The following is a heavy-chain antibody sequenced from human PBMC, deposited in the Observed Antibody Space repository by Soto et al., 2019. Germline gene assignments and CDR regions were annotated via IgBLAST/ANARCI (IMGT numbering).Heavy chain of an antibody. J-gene: IGHJ6*03. CDR1: GGSISSYY. Sequence: SETLSLTCTVSGGSISSYYWSWIRQPPGKGLEWIGYIYYSGSTNYNPSLKSRVTISVDTSKNQFSLKLSSVTAADTAVYYCARDEGSSTDFRSGYPNYYMDVWGKGTTVTVSS. CDR3: ARDEGSSTDFRSGYPNYYMDV. V-gene: IGHV4-59*01. D-gene: IGHD3-3*01. CDR2: IYYSGST.